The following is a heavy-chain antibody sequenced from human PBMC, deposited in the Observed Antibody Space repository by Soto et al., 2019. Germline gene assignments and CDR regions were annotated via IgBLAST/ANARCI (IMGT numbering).Heavy chain of an antibody. CDR2: ISAYNGNT. CDR3: ARALGGPGRGFDP. D-gene: IGHD1-1*01. V-gene: IGHV1-18*01. CDR1: GYTFISYG. J-gene: IGHJ5*02. Sequence: ASVKVSCKTSGYTFISYGISWVRQAPGQGLEWMGWISAYNGNTNYAQKVQGRVTMTTDTSTSTAYMEVRSLRSDDTAVYYCARALGGPGRGFDPWGQGTLVTVSS.